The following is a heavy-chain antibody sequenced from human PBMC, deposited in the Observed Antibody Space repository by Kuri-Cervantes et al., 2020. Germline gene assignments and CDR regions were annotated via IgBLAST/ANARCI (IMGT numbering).Heavy chain of an antibody. V-gene: IGHV1-8*01. CDR3: ARGGYFSSGWPYYYYYYMDV. Sequence: ASVKVSCKASGYTFTSYDINWVRQATGQGLEWMGWMNPNSGNTGYAQKFQGRVTMTRNTSISTAYMELSSLRSEDTAVYYCARGGYFSSGWPYYYYYYMDVWGKGTTVTVSS. CDR1: GYTFTSYD. D-gene: IGHD6-19*01. J-gene: IGHJ6*03. CDR2: MNPNSGNT.